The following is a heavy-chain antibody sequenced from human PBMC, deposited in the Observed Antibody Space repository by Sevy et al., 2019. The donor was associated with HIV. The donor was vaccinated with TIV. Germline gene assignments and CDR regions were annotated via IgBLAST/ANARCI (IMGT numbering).Heavy chain of an antibody. CDR2: INWDGSEK. D-gene: IGHD6-13*01. Sequence: GGSLRLSCATSGFSFNDYAMHWVRQAPGKGLEWVSGINWDGSEKDYADSVEGRFTISRNNDKKSLYLQMSSLRREDTALYFCAGGVFYSGTAEYDGKAGYDSWGQGTLVTVSS. J-gene: IGHJ4*02. V-gene: IGHV3-9*01. CDR3: AGGVFYSGTAEYDGKAGYDS. CDR1: GFSFNDYA.